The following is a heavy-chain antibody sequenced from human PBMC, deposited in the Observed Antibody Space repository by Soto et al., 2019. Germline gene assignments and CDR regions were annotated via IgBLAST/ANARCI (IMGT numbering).Heavy chain of an antibody. CDR1: GGTFSSYA. CDR3: ARETYCTNGVCYDAFDI. CDR2: IIPIFGTA. Sequence: ASVKVSCKASGGTFSSYAISWVRQAPGQGLEWMGGIIPIFGTANYAQKFQGRVTITADESTSTAYMELSSLRSEDTAVYYCARETYCTNGVCYDAFDIWGQGTMVTVSS. V-gene: IGHV1-69*13. J-gene: IGHJ3*02. D-gene: IGHD2-8*01.